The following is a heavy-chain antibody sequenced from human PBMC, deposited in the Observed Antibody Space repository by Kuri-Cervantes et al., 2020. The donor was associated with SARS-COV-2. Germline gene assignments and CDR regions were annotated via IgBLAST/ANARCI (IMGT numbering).Heavy chain of an antibody. CDR2: IYYSGST. D-gene: IGHD3-10*01. J-gene: IGHJ4*02. CDR3: ARVFGSYLFDY. V-gene: IGHV4-61*01. CDR1: GGSVSSGSYY. Sequence: SETLSLTCTVSGGSVSSGSYYWSWIRQPPGKGLEWIGYIYYSGSTNYNPSLKSRVTISVDTSKNQFSLKLSSVTAADTAVYYCARVFGSYLFDYWGQGTLVTVSS.